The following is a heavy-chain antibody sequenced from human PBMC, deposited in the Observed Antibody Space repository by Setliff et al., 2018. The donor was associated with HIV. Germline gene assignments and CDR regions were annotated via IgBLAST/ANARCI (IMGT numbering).Heavy chain of an antibody. Sequence: ETLSLSCAASGFTFSSYWMSWVRQAPGKGLEWVANIKQDGSEKYYVDSVKGRFTISRDNSKNTLYLQMSSLRAEDTAVYYCVKGGRYSADPLDYWGQGTLVTVSS. J-gene: IGHJ4*02. CDR1: GFTFSSYW. CDR2: IKQDGSEK. CDR3: VKGGRYSADPLDY. V-gene: IGHV3-7*01. D-gene: IGHD1-26*01.